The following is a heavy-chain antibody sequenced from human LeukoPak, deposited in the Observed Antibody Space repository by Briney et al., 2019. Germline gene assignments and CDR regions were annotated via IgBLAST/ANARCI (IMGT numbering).Heavy chain of an antibody. V-gene: IGHV4-38-2*01. Sequence: PSETLSLTCAVSGYSISSGYYRGWIRQPPGKGLEWIGSIYQSGSTYYNPSLKSRVTISVDTSKNQFSLKLSSVTAADTAVYYCARLISSTVRWFDPWGQGTLVTVSS. CDR2: IYQSGST. CDR3: ARLISSTVRWFDP. J-gene: IGHJ5*02. CDR1: GYSISSGYY. D-gene: IGHD4-11*01.